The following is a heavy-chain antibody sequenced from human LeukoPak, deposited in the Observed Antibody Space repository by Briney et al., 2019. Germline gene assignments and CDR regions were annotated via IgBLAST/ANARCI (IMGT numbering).Heavy chain of an antibody. D-gene: IGHD6-6*01. CDR3: ARDPYSSSSFDY. V-gene: IGHV3-48*01. CDR2: ISRSSSTI. CDR1: GFTFSSYA. J-gene: IGHJ4*02. Sequence: GSLRLSCAASGFTFSSYAMSWVRQAPGKGLEWVSYISRSSSTIYYADSVKGRFTISRDNAKNSVYLQMNSLRAEDTAVYYCARDPYSSSSFDYWGQGTLVTVSS.